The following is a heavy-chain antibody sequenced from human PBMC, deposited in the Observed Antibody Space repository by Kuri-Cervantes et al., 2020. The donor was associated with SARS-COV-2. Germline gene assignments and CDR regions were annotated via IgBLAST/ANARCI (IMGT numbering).Heavy chain of an antibody. CDR1: GFTFSSYA. CDR2: ISGSGGST. D-gene: IGHD6-6*01. J-gene: IGHJ4*02. V-gene: IGHV3-23*01. Sequence: GESLKISCAASGFTFSSYAMSWVRQAPGKGLEWVSAISGSGGSTYYADPVKGRFTISRDNSKNTLYLQMNSLRAEDTAVYYCAKTVTARGFVYWGQGTLVTVSS. CDR3: AKTVTARGFVY.